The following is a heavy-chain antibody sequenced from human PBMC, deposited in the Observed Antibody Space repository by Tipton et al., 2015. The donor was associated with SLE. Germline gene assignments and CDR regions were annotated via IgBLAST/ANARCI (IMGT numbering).Heavy chain of an antibody. Sequence: TLSLTCTVSGGSISNYSWSWIRQPPGKGLEWIGSIYHSGNTYSNPSLKSRVTISVDTSKDQLSLKMSSVTAADTAVYYCARDTLGGLDYWGQGTLVTVSS. CDR2: IYHSGNT. V-gene: IGHV4-4*08. CDR3: ARDTLGGLDY. D-gene: IGHD7-27*01. CDR1: GGSISNYS. J-gene: IGHJ4*02.